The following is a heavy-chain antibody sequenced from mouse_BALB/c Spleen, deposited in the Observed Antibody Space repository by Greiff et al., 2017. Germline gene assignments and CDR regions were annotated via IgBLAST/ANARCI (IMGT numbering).Heavy chain of an antibody. Sequence: QVQLKESGPELVKPGASVKMSCKASGYTFTSYYIHWVKQRPGQGLEWIGWIYPGDGSTKYNEKFKGKTTLTADKSSSTAYMLLSSLTSEDSAIYFCARWGDGYYDYWGQGTTLTVSS. CDR3: ARWGDGYYDY. D-gene: IGHD2-3*01. J-gene: IGHJ2*01. CDR1: GYTFTSYY. V-gene: IGHV1S56*01. CDR2: IYPGDGST.